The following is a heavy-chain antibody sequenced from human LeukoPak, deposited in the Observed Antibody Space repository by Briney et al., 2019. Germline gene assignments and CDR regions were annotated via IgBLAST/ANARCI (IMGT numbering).Heavy chain of an antibody. Sequence: GGSLRLSCAASGFTFSSYEMNWVRQAPGKGLEWVSYISSSSRTIYYADSVKGRFTISRDNAKNSLYLQMNSLRAEDTAVYYCAREILAPGKTHDYWGQGTLVTVSS. CDR3: AREILAPGKTHDY. CDR1: GFTFSSYE. V-gene: IGHV3-48*01. CDR2: ISSSSRTI. J-gene: IGHJ4*02.